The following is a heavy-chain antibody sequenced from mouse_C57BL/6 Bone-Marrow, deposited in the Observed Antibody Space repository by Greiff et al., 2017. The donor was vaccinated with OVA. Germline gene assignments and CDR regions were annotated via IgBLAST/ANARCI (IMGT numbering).Heavy chain of an antibody. Sequence: VQLQESGAELARPGASVKLSCKASGYTFTSYGISWVKQRTGQGLEWIGEIYPRSGNTYYNEKFKGKATLTADKSSSTAYMELRSLTSEDSAVYFCARDYNWYFDVWGTGTTVTVSS. V-gene: IGHV1-81*01. CDR2: IYPRSGNT. D-gene: IGHD2-4*01. J-gene: IGHJ1*03. CDR1: GYTFTSYG. CDR3: ARDYNWYFDV.